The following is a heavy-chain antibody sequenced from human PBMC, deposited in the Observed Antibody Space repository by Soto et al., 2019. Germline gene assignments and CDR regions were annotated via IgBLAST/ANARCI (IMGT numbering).Heavy chain of an antibody. CDR2: ISSGNDNT. CDR1: GYTFSSYA. V-gene: IGHV1-3*04. Sequence: QVQLLQSGDAVKKPWASVTVSCKASGYTFSSYAMHWVRQSHGQRLEWMGWISSGNDNTKYSQKVQDRVTITRDTSASTAYLELSSLTFEETAVYYGAIDEGVATGNWGQGTLVTVSS. J-gene: IGHJ4*02. CDR3: AIDEGVATGN. D-gene: IGHD1-1*01.